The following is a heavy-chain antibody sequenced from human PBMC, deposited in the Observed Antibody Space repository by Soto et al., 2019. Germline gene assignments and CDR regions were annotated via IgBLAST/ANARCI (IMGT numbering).Heavy chain of an antibody. CDR3: ARGVVVPAAKDAFDI. CDR1: GFTFSDYY. Sequence: GGSLRLSCAASGFTFSDYYMSWIRQAPGKGLEWVSYISSSGSTIYYADSVKGRFTISRDNAKNSLYLQMNSLRAEDTAVYYCARGVVVPAAKDAFDIWGQGTMVTVSS. J-gene: IGHJ3*02. D-gene: IGHD2-2*01. V-gene: IGHV3-11*01. CDR2: ISSSGSTI.